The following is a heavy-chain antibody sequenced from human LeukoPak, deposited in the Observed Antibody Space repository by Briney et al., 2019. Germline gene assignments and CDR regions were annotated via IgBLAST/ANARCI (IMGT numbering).Heavy chain of an antibody. CDR3: ARTHKNWFDP. CDR2: IYYSGST. Sequence: SETLSLTCTVSGGSISSSGYYWGWIRQPPGKGLEWIGSIYYSGSTYYNPSLKSRVTISVDTSKNQFSLKLSSVTAADTAVYYCARTHKNWFDPWGQGTLVTVSS. J-gene: IGHJ5*02. CDR1: GGSISSSGYY. V-gene: IGHV4-39*01.